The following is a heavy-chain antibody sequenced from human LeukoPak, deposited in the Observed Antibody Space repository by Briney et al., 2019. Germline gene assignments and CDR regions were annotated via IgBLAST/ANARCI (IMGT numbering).Heavy chain of an antibody. D-gene: IGHD3-3*01. CDR2: ISGSGGSR. V-gene: IGHV3-23*01. Sequence: GGSLRLSCAASGFTFSSYAMSWVRQAPGKGLEWVSAISGSGGSRYYADSVKGRFTISRDNTKNTLYLQMNSLRAEDTGVYYCAKSMEWLLFLSHFDYWGQGTLVTVSS. J-gene: IGHJ4*02. CDR3: AKSMEWLLFLSHFDY. CDR1: GFTFSSYA.